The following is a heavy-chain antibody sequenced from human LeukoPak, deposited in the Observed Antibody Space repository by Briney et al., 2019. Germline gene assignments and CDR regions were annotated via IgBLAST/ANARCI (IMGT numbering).Heavy chain of an antibody. J-gene: IGHJ4*02. D-gene: IGHD5-24*01. CDR1: GFTFSSYS. V-gene: IGHV3-48*02. CDR2: ISSASSTI. Sequence: GGSLRLSCAASGFTFSSYSMNWVRQAPGKGLEWVSYISSASSTIYYADSLKGRITISRDNAKNSLFLQMNSLGDEDTAVYYCARVRRAGAPIYFDYWGQGTLVTVSS. CDR3: ARVRRAGAPIYFDY.